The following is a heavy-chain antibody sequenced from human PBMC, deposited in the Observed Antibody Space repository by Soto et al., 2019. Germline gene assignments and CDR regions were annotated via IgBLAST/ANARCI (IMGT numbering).Heavy chain of an antibody. J-gene: IGHJ3*02. CDR3: ARDSLWWYAFDI. D-gene: IGHD2-21*01. CDR2: IYYSGST. V-gene: IGHV4-59*01. CDR1: GGSISSYY. Sequence: SETLSLTCTVSGGSISSYYWSWIRQPPGKGLEWIGDIYYSGSTNYNPSLKSRVTISVDTSKNQFSLKLSSVTAADTAVYYCARDSLWWYAFDIWGQGTMVTVSS.